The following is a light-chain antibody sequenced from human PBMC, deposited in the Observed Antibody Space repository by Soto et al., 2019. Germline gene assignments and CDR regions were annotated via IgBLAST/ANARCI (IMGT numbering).Light chain of an antibody. V-gene: IGLV2-23*01. CDR1: SSDVGSSNL. CDR3: CSFARAYTSYV. CDR2: EGN. J-gene: IGLJ1*01. Sequence: QSALTQPASVSGSPGQSIAIPCTGTSSDVGSSNLLSWYQQYPGKAPKLIIYEGNRRPSGISGRFSGSMSGNTASLTISGLQAEDEAEYYCCSFARAYTSYVFGTGTKVTVL.